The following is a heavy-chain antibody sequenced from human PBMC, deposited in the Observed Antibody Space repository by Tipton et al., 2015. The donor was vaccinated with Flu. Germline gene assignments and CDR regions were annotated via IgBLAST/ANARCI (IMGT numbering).Heavy chain of an antibody. CDR3: ARDRVDSSGFIDH. Sequence: TLSLTCTVSGGSISSYYWSRIRQPPGKGLEWIGYIYYSGSTNYNPSLKSRVTISVDTSKNQFSVKLSSVTAADTAVYYCARDRVDSSGFIDHWGQGTLVTVSS. CDR2: IYYSGST. V-gene: IGHV4-59*01. J-gene: IGHJ4*02. D-gene: IGHD3-22*01. CDR1: GGSISSYY.